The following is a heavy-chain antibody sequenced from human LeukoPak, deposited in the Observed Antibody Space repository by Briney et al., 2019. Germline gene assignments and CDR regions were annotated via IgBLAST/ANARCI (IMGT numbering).Heavy chain of an antibody. CDR3: VRDLVFGYSGYNLIY. V-gene: IGHV1-2*02. Sequence: GASVKVSCRASGYNFNTYVINWVRQAPRQGLEWLGWINPNSGGTNIAQSFQGRVTMTRDTSVNTAYMELSRLRSGDTAVYYCVRDLVFGYSGYNLIYWGRGTLVTVSS. J-gene: IGHJ4*02. D-gene: IGHD5-12*01. CDR2: INPNSGGT. CDR1: GYNFNTYV.